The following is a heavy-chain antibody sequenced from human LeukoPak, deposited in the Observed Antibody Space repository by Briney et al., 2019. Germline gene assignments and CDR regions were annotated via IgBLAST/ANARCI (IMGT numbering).Heavy chain of an antibody. CDR1: GFTFSSYS. J-gene: IGHJ5*01. CDR2: ISSSSSYI. Sequence: GGSLRLSCAASGFTFSSYSMNWVRQAPGKGLEWVSSISSSSSYIYYADSVKGRFTISRDNAKNSLYLQMNSLRAEDTAVYYCASLNSRHSWFDSWGQGTLVTVSS. D-gene: IGHD6-13*01. CDR3: ASLNSRHSWFDS. V-gene: IGHV3-21*01.